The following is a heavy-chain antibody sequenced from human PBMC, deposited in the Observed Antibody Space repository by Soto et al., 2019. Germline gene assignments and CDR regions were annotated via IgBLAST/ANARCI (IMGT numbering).Heavy chain of an antibody. CDR2: IYHSGST. CDR3: ARAVADYAFDI. V-gene: IGHV4-4*02. J-gene: IGHJ3*02. D-gene: IGHD6-19*01. Sequence: QVQLQESGPGLVKPSGTLSLTCAVSSGSISSSNWWSWVRQPPGKGLEWIGEIYHSGSTNYNPSLKSRVTISVDNSKNPFSLKLSSVTAADTAVYYSARAVADYAFDIWGQGTMVTVSS. CDR1: SGSISSSNW.